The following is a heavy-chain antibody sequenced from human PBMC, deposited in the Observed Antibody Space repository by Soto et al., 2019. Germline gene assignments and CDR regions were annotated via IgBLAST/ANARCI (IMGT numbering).Heavy chain of an antibody. D-gene: IGHD3-3*01. Sequence: QVQLVESGGGVVQPGRSLRLSCAASGFTFSSYGMHWVRQAPGKGLEWVAVISYDGSNKYYADSVKGRFTISRDNSKNTLYLQMNSLRAEDTAVYYCAKEIQFSPIWSGPHFDYWGQGTLVTVSS. J-gene: IGHJ4*02. CDR2: ISYDGSNK. V-gene: IGHV3-30*18. CDR3: AKEIQFSPIWSGPHFDY. CDR1: GFTFSSYG.